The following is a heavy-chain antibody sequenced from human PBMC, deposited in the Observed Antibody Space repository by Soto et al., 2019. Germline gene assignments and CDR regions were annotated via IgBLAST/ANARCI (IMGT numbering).Heavy chain of an antibody. CDR3: ARGGVGSTSAWFDP. V-gene: IGHV1-18*04. CDR2: ITAYNGNT. CDR1: GYIFTSYA. Sequence: QVQLVQSGAEVKKPGASVKVTCKASGYIFTSYAISWVRQAPGQGLEWMGWITAYNGNTNYAQKLQGRVAMTTDTYTSTDYMERRSLRYDDTAVYYCARGGVGSTSAWFDPWGQGTLVTVSS. D-gene: IGHD1-26*01. J-gene: IGHJ5*02.